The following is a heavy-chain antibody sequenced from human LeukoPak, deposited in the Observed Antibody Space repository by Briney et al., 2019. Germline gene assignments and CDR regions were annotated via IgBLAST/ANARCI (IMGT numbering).Heavy chain of an antibody. Sequence: KPGGSLRLSCAASGFTFSNAWMSWVRQAPGKGLEWVGRIKSKTDGGTTDYAAPVKGRFTISRDDSKNTLYLQTNSLKTEDTAVYYCTTDRYRYNWNYEKVAFDIWGQGTMVTVSS. D-gene: IGHD1-7*01. CDR2: IKSKTDGGTT. V-gene: IGHV3-15*01. J-gene: IGHJ3*02. CDR3: TTDRYRYNWNYEKVAFDI. CDR1: GFTFSNAW.